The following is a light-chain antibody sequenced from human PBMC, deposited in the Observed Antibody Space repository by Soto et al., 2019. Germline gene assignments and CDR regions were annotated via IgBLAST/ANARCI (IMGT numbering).Light chain of an antibody. J-gene: IGLJ3*02. CDR2: LEGSGSY. V-gene: IGLV4-60*02. CDR1: SGHSSYI. CDR3: ETWDTNTRV. Sequence: QPVLTQSSSASASLGSSVKLTCTLSSGHSSYIIAWHQQQPGKAPRYLMNLEGSGSYNKGSGVPDRFSGSRSGADRYLTISTLQFEDEADYYCETWDTNTRVFGGGTKLTV.